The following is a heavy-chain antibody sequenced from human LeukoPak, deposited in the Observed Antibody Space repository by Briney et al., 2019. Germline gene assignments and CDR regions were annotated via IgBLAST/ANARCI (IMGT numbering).Heavy chain of an antibody. J-gene: IGHJ4*02. D-gene: IGHD6-19*01. V-gene: IGHV3-48*03. Sequence: GGSLRLSCAASGFTFSSYEMNWVRQAPGKGLEWVSYISSSGSTIYYADSVKGRFTVSRDNSKNSLYLQMSNLRTEDTALYYCVRDTGSGWDFDYWGQGTLVTVSS. CDR1: GFTFSSYE. CDR3: VRDTGSGWDFDY. CDR2: ISSSGSTI.